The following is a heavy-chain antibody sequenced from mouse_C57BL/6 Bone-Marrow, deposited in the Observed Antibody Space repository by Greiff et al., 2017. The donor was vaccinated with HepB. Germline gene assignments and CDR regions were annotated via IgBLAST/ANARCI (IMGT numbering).Heavy chain of an antibody. Sequence: EVNLVESGGGLVKPGGSLKLSCAASGFTFSDYGMHWVRQAPEKGLEWVAYISSGSSTIYYADTVKGRFTISRDNAKNTLFLQMTSLRSEDTAMYYCARRYYGSSYWYFDVWGTGTTVTVSS. J-gene: IGHJ1*03. CDR3: ARRYYGSSYWYFDV. CDR1: GFTFSDYG. CDR2: ISSGSSTI. V-gene: IGHV5-17*01. D-gene: IGHD1-1*01.